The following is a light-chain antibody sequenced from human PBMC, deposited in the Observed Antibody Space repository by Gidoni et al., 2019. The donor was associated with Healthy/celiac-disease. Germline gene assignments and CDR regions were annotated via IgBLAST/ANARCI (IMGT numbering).Light chain of an antibody. J-gene: IGKJ5*01. CDR3: QQRSNWPPPIT. CDR1: QSVSSY. V-gene: IGKV3-11*01. CDR2: DAA. Sequence: EIVLTQSPATLSLSPGERATLSCRASQSVSSYLAWYQQKPGQAPRLLIYDAATRATGIPARFSGSGSGTDFTLTISSLEPEDFAVYYCQQRSNWPPPITFGQXTRLEIK.